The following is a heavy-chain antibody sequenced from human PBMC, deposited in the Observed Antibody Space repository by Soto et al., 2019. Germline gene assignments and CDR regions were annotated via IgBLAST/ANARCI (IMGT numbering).Heavy chain of an antibody. D-gene: IGHD2-15*01. CDR2: ISSSSSYI. CDR3: ARDWEYCSGGSCYYYYGMDV. Sequence: GGSLRLSCAASGFTFSSYSMNWVRQAPGKGLEWVSSISSSSSYIYYADSVKGRFTISRENAKNSLYLQMNSLRAEDTAVYYCARDWEYCSGGSCYYYYGMDVWGQGTTVTVSS. CDR1: GFTFSSYS. V-gene: IGHV3-21*01. J-gene: IGHJ6*02.